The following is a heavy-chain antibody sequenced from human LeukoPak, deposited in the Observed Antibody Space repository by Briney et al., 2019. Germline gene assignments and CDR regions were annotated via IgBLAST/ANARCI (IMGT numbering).Heavy chain of an antibody. CDR3: ARDHPHCRGGSCYVLEFSSFNYYYYGMDV. CDR1: GYTFTGYY. Sequence: GASVKLSCKASGYTFTGYYMHWVRQAPGQGLEWMGWINPNSGSSNYAQEFQGRVTMTRDTSISTAYMELSRLRSDDTAVYYCARDHPHCRGGSCYVLEFSSFNYYYYGMDVWGQGTTVTVSS. V-gene: IGHV1-2*02. D-gene: IGHD2-15*01. CDR2: INPNSGSS. J-gene: IGHJ6*02.